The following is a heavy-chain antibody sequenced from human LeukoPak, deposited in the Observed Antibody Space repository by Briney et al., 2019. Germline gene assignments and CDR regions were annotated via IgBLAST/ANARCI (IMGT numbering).Heavy chain of an antibody. J-gene: IGHJ4*02. CDR3: ARGKLEQQLALAGRGGFDY. D-gene: IGHD6-13*01. V-gene: IGHV1-2*02. CDR1: GYTFTGYY. CDR2: INPNSGGT. Sequence: RASVKVSCKASGYTFTGYYMHWVRQAPGQGLEWMGWINPNSGGTNYAQKFQGRVTMTRDTSISTVYMELSSLRSEDTAVYYCARGKLEQQLALAGRGGFDYWGQGTLVTVSS.